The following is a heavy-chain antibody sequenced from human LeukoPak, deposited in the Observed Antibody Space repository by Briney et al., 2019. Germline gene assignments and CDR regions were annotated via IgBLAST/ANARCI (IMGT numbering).Heavy chain of an antibody. D-gene: IGHD4-23*01. J-gene: IGHJ3*02. V-gene: IGHV1-69*05. Sequence: SAKVSCKASGGTFSSYAISLVRQAPGQGLEWMGRIIPIFGTANYAQKFQGRVTMTRDTSTSTVYMELSSLRSEDTAVYYCARDDYGGNSLGIWGQGRMVTVSS. CDR3: ARDDYGGNSLGI. CDR1: GGTFSSYA. CDR2: IIPIFGTA.